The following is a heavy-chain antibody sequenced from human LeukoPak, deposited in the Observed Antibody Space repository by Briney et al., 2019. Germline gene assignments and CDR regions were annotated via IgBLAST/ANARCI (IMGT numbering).Heavy chain of an antibody. D-gene: IGHD3-3*01. CDR3: ARDPEPPVRITIFGVDPHWSDP. CDR1: GGSISSYY. Sequence: SETLSLTCTVSGGSISSYYWSWIRQPAGKGLEWIGRIYTSGSTNYNPSLKSRVTMSVDTSKNQFSLKLSSVTAADTAVYYCARDPEPPVRITIFGVDPHWSDPWGQGTLVTVSS. CDR2: IYTSGST. J-gene: IGHJ5*02. V-gene: IGHV4-4*07.